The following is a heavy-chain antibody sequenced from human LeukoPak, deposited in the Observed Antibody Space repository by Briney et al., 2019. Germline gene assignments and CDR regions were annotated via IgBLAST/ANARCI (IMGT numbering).Heavy chain of an antibody. D-gene: IGHD4-17*01. V-gene: IGHV3-23*01. Sequence: GRSLRLSYPPSAFTFSNCAMNSVRHAPGNGLEWAAVSSGHGYSTYYADYVKGRLITFSDNSTNTLYLQKNSLRGDDTAVYYCAKDYGDYAYYFHYWGQGTLVTVSS. CDR2: SSGHGYST. CDR1: AFTFSNCA. J-gene: IGHJ4*02. CDR3: AKDYGDYAYYFHY.